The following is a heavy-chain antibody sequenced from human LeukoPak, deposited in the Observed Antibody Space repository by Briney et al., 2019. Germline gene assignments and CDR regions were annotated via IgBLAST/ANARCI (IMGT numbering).Heavy chain of an antibody. CDR2: INPSGGST. CDR1: GYTFTSYY. D-gene: IGHD6-13*01. J-gene: IGHJ6*02. V-gene: IGHV1-46*01. CDR3: ARAAAAGIFYYYYGMDV. Sequence: ASVKVSCKASGYTFTSYYMHWVRQAPGQGLEWMGIINPSGGSTSYAQKFQGRVTMTRDTSTSTVYMELSSLRSEDTAVYYCARAAAAGIFYYYYGMDVWGQGTTVTVSS.